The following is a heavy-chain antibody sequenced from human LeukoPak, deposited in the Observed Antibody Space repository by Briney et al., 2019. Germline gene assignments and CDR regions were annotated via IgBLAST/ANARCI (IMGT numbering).Heavy chain of an antibody. D-gene: IGHD3-3*01. CDR2: ISAYNGNT. CDR1: GGTFSSYA. J-gene: IGHJ5*02. CDR3: ARDGGYDFWSGYSWFDP. V-gene: IGHV1-18*01. Sequence: ASVKVSCKASGGTFSSYAISWVRQAPGQGLEWMGWISAYNGNTNYAQKLQGRVTMTTDTSTSTAYMELRSLRSDDTAVYYCARDGGYDFWSGYSWFDPWGQGTLVTVSS.